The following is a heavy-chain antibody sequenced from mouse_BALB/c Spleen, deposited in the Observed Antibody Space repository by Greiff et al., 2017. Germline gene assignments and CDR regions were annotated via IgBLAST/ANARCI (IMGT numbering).Heavy chain of an antibody. D-gene: IGHD1-1*01. J-gene: IGHJ4*01. Sequence: VQLVESGAELVRPGSSVKISCKASGYAFSSYWMNWVKQRPGQGLEWIGQIYPGDGDTNYNGKFKGKATLTADKSSSTADMQLSSLTSEDSAVYYGARSDYYDSSYAMDYWGQGTSVTVSS. V-gene: IGHV1-80*01. CDR3: ARSDYYDSSYAMDY. CDR2: IYPGDGDT. CDR1: GYAFSSYW.